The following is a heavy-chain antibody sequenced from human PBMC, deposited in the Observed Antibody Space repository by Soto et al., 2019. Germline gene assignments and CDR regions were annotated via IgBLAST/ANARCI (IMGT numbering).Heavy chain of an antibody. CDR2: IYASGST. CDR3: ARSAIPRGGWFRP. D-gene: IGHD2-21*01. Sequence: LSLTCNVSDDSLSTYYWSWIRQPAGKGLEWIGRIYASGSTNYNPSLKGRVTMSVDTSKKQFSLKMISVTAADTAVYYCARSAIPRGGWFRPWGQGVLVTVSS. J-gene: IGHJ5*02. CDR1: DDSLSTYY. V-gene: IGHV4-4*07.